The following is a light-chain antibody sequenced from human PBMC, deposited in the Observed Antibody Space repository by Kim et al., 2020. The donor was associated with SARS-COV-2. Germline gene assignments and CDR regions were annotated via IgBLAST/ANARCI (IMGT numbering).Light chain of an antibody. J-gene: IGKJ1*01. CDR1: QSINSSY. V-gene: IGKV3-20*01. Sequence: SPGEIAPLSCRTRQSINSSYLASYQQKPGQAPRLLIYGASSRANGIPDRFSGSGAGTDFTLTISRLEPEDFAVYYCQQDGRSPRTFGQGTKVDIK. CDR2: GAS. CDR3: QQDGRSPRT.